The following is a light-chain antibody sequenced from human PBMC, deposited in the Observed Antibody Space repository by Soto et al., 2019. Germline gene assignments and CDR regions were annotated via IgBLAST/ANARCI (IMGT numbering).Light chain of an antibody. Sequence: QSALTQPASVSGSPGQLIAISCTGTSNEIGGYNYVSWYQQHPGKAPKLILYDVGTRPSGVSDRFSGSKSGNTASLTISGLQAEDEADYYCSSYTPGSTLFGTGTKVTVL. CDR1: SNEIGGYNY. J-gene: IGLJ1*01. CDR2: DVG. V-gene: IGLV2-14*01. CDR3: SSYTPGSTL.